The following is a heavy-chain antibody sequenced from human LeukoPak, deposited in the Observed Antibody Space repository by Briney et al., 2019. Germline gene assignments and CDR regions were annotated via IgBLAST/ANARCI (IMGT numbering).Heavy chain of an antibody. CDR3: ARGLKITIFGVVIIRSDAFDI. Sequence: PSETLSLTCAVYGGSFSGYYWSWIRQPPGKGLEWIGEINHSGSTNYNPSLKSRVTISVDTSKNQLSLKLSSVTAADTAVYYCARGLKITIFGVVIIRSDAFDIWGQGTMVTVSS. CDR2: INHSGST. J-gene: IGHJ3*02. D-gene: IGHD3-3*01. V-gene: IGHV4-34*01. CDR1: GGSFSGYY.